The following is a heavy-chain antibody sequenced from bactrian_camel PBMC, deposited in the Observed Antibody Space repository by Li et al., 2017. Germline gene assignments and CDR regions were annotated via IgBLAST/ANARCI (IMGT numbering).Heavy chain of an antibody. J-gene: IGHJ4*01. D-gene: IGHD3*01. CDR1: GFTDITFSRYA. Sequence: VQLVESGGGLVHPGGSLRLSCAASGFTDITFSRYAMSWVRQAPGKGLEWVSGIDTDHGGGATYYADSVKGRFTISRDNAKKTVYLQMNSLKHEDTADYYCLVHTTAPKGWGQGTQVTVS. V-gene: IGHV3S40*01. CDR3: LVHTTAPKG. CDR2: IDTDHGGGAT.